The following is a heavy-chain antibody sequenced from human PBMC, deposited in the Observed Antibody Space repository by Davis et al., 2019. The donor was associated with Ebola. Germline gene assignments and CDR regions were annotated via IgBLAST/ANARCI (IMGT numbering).Heavy chain of an antibody. CDR3: ARSSSWYFEYGMDV. V-gene: IGHV1-18*01. D-gene: IGHD6-13*01. CDR2: ISAYNGNT. Sequence: AASVKVSCKASGYTLTSYGISWVRQAPGQGLEWMGWISAYNGNTNYAQKLQGRVTMTTDTSTSTAYMELRSLRSEDTAVYYCARSSSWYFEYGMDVWGQGTTVTVSS. CDR1: GYTLTSYG. J-gene: IGHJ6*02.